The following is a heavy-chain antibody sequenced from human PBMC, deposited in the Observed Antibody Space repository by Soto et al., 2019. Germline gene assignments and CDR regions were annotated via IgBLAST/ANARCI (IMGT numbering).Heavy chain of an antibody. V-gene: IGHV4-61*03. D-gene: IGHD2-21*01. CDR2: IFYTGVT. CDR1: GGSVSNASFY. J-gene: IGHJ2*01. CDR3: VRVLASSWYADL. Sequence: QVQLQESGPGLVKPSETLSLTCSVSGGSVSNASFYWTWIRQAPGTGLEYIGYIFYTGVTNYNPSLSSRVTISLDTSKNHFSLKLNSMTAADTAVYYCVRVLASSWYADLWGRGPLVTVSS.